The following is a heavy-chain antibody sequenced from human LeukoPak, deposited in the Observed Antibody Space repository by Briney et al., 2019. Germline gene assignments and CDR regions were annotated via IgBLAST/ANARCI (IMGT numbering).Heavy chain of an antibody. CDR2: IKQDGSEK. CDR1: GFTFSNAW. J-gene: IGHJ4*02. Sequence: PGGSLRLSCAASGFTFSNAWMSWVRRAPGKGLEWVANIKQDGSEKYYVDSVKGRFTISRDNAKNSLYLQMNSLRAEDTAVYYCARAQDVWGSYRYDDYWGQGTLVTVSS. D-gene: IGHD3-16*02. V-gene: IGHV3-7*01. CDR3: ARAQDVWGSYRYDDY.